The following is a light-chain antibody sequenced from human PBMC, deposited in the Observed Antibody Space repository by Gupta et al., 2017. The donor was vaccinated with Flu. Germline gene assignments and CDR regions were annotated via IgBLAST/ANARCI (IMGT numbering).Light chain of an antibody. V-gene: IGLV2-18*01. CDR3: SLDTTSRTYV. Sequence: QSALTQPPSVSGSPGQSVTISCTGSSSDLGSYDHVSWYQQPPGTAPKVIIYGVTNRPSGVPDRFSGSKSGNTASLTITGLQAEDEADYYRSLDTTSRTYVFGTGTKVTVL. CDR2: GVT. J-gene: IGLJ1*01. CDR1: SSDLGSYDH.